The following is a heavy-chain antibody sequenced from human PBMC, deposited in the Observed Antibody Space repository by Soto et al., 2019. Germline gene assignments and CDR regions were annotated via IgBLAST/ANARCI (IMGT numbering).Heavy chain of an antibody. D-gene: IGHD1-1*01. CDR2: IYYSGIA. CDR1: GGSLSRYY. CDR3: ARRDGKQLGSLGGSYYYYKRDV. J-gene: IGHJ6*02. Sequence: SETLSLTCSVSGGSLSRYYWTWIRQPPGKGLQYIGYIYYSGIANYNPSLKSRVTISVDTSKNQFSLKVKSVTAADPAVYYCARRDGKQLGSLGGSYYYYKRDVWGQGTTVTVSS. V-gene: IGHV4-59*01.